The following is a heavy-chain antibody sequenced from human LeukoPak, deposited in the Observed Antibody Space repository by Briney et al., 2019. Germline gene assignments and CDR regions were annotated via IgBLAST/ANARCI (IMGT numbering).Heavy chain of an antibody. CDR1: GYTFTSNY. V-gene: IGHV1-46*01. Sequence: GASVKVSCKAFGYTFTSNYMHWVRQAPGQGPEWMGVISPSGGSTTYAQKFQGRVTMTRNTSISTAYMELSSLRSEDTAVYYCARESSGWYDARDNWFDPWGQGTLVTVSS. CDR2: ISPSGGST. CDR3: ARESSGWYDARDNWFDP. D-gene: IGHD6-19*01. J-gene: IGHJ5*02.